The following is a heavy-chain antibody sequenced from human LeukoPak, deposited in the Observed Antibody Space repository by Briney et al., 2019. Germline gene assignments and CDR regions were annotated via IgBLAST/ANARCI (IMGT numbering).Heavy chain of an antibody. CDR1: GGSISSSGSY. CDR2: IYSTGRST. D-gene: IGHD3-10*01. CDR3: ARHYYGSGINWFDP. J-gene: IGHJ5*02. V-gene: IGHV4-39*01. Sequence: PSETLSLTCTVSGGSISSSGSYWGWIRQPPGQGLEYIGTIYSTGRSTYYSPSHKRRVAISVDTSKSQFSLRLNSVTAADTAVYYCARHYYGSGINWFDPWGQGTLVTVSS.